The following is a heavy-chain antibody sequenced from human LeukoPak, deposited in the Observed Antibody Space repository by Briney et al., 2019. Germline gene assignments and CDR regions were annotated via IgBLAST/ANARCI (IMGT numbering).Heavy chain of an antibody. V-gene: IGHV3-30*18. CDR1: GFTFSSYG. D-gene: IGHD1-14*01. J-gene: IGHJ4*02. CDR2: ISYDGSNK. CDR3: AKDPAGAPEYYFDY. Sequence: GGSLRLSCAASGFTFSSYGMHWVRQAPGKGLEWVAVISYDGSNKYYADSVKDRFTISRDNSKNTLYLQMNSLRAEDTAVYYCAKDPAGAPEYYFDYWGQGTLVTVSS.